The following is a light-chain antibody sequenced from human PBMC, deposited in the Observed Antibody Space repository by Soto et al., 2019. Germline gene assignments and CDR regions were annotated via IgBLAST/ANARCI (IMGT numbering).Light chain of an antibody. V-gene: IGKV3-20*01. J-gene: IGKJ5*01. Sequence: EIVLTQSPGTLSLSPGERATLSCRASQGVFSNFLAWYQQKPGQAPRLLIYGASIRATGIPDRFSGSGSGPDFTLTISRLEPEDFEVYFCQQYGSSPITFGQGTRLEIK. CDR2: GAS. CDR3: QQYGSSPIT. CDR1: QGVFSNF.